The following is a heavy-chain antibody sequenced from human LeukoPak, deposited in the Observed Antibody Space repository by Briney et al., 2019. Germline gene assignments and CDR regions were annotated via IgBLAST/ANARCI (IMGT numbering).Heavy chain of an antibody. CDR2: IYTSGST. D-gene: IGHD3-10*01. V-gene: IGHV4-4*07. CDR1: GGSISSYY. J-gene: IGHJ6*03. CDR3: ARANYYGSGSYLYYFYYLDV. Sequence: PSETLSLTSTVSGGSISSYYWSSIRQPPGKGLEWIWRIYTSGSTNYNPSLKSRVTISVDTSKNQFSLKLSSVTAADTAGYYCARANYYGSGSYLYYFYYLDVWGKGTTVTVSS.